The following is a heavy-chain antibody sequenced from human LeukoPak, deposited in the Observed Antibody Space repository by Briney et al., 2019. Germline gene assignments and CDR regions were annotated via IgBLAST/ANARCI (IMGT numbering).Heavy chain of an antibody. CDR1: GGSFSGYY. D-gene: IGHD5-18*01. CDR2: INHSGST. V-gene: IGHV4-34*01. J-gene: IGHJ4*02. CDR3: ARDGASYGSYYFDY. Sequence: SETLSLTCAVYGGSFSGYYWSWIRQPPGKGLEWIGEINHSGSTNYNPSLESRVTISVDTSKNQFSLKLSSVTAADTAVYYCARDGASYGSYYFDYWGQGTLVTVSS.